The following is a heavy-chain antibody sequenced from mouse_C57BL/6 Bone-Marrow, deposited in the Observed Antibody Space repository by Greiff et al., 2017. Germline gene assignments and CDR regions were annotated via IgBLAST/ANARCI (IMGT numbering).Heavy chain of an antibody. J-gene: IGHJ4*01. V-gene: IGHV5-17*01. CDR3: ARRGYGSGYDSIDY. CDR2: ISSGSSTI. D-gene: IGHD1-1*01. Sequence: EVKLMESGGGLVKPGGSLKLSCAASGFTFSDYGLHWVRQAPETGLEWVAYISSGSSTIYYADTVKGRFTISRDNAKNTLFLQMTRLRSEDTAMYYCARRGYGSGYDSIDYWGQGTSVTVSS. CDR1: GFTFSDYG.